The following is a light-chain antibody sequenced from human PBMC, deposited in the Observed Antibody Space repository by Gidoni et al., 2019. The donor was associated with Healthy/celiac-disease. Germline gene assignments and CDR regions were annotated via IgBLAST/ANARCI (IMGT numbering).Light chain of an antibody. CDR2: AAS. CDR1: QGISSY. CDR3: QQYYSYPPN. V-gene: IGKV1-8*01. J-gene: IGKJ4*01. Sequence: AIRLTQSPSSFSASTGDRVTLTCRASQGISSYLAWYQQKPGKAPKLLIYAASTLQSGVPSRFSGSGSGTDFTLTISCLQSEDFATYYCQQYYSYPPNFGGGTKVEIK.